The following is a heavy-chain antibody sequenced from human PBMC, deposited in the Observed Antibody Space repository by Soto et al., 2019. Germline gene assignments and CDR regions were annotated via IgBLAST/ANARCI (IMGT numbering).Heavy chain of an antibody. D-gene: IGHD3-10*01. V-gene: IGHV1-18*01. J-gene: IGHJ2*01. Sequence: QVQLVQSGAEVKKPGASVKVTCKASGYTFTNYGSSWARQAPGQGLEWMGWISANNGKTNYAQNVQGRVTMTTDTSPTTAYMELRSLRSDDTAIYYCARDPDYYGSGSYFDLWGRGTLVTVSS. CDR3: ARDPDYYGSGSYFDL. CDR1: GYTFTNYG. CDR2: ISANNGKT.